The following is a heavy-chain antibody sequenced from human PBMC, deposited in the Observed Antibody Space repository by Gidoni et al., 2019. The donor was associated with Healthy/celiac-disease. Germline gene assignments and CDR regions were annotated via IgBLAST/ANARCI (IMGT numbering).Heavy chain of an antibody. V-gene: IGHV4-31*03. J-gene: IGHJ5*02. CDR1: GCSISSGGYY. CDR3: ASTGYSSSSSGWFDP. D-gene: IGHD6-6*01. CDR2: IYYSGST. Sequence: QVQLQESGPGLVQPSQTLSLPCTVSGCSISSGGYYWSWIRQHPGKGLEWIGYIYYSGSTSYNPSLKSRVTISVDTSKNQFSLKLSSVTAADTAVYYCASTGYSSSSSGWFDPWGQGTLVTVSS.